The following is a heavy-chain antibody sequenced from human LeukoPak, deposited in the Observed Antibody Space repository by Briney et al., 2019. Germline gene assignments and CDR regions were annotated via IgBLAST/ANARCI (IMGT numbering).Heavy chain of an antibody. V-gene: IGHV3-66*01. J-gene: IGHJ6*02. D-gene: IGHD6-13*01. CDR2: IYSGGST. CDR3: AREEAGGGMDV. CDR1: GFTVSSNY. Sequence: GGSLRLSCAASGFTVSSNYMSWVRQAPGKGLEWVSVIYSGGSTYYADSVKGRFTISRDNAKSSLYLQMNSLRAEDTAVYYCAREEAGGGMDVWGQGTTVTVSS.